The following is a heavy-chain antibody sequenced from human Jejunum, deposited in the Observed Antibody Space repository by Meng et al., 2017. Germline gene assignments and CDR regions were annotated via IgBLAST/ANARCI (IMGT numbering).Heavy chain of an antibody. CDR3: ARAPDYSDNWFDP. CDR2: INPDSGGT. J-gene: IGHJ5*02. V-gene: IGHV1-2*06. D-gene: IGHD2-15*01. Sequence: QAPGQGLEWMGRINPDSGGTNFAQKFQGRVTMTRDTSISTAYMELSRLTSDDTAVYYCARAPDYSDNWFDPWGQGTLVTVSS.